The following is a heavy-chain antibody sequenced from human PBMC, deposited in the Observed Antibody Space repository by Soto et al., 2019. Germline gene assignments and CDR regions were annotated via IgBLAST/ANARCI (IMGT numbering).Heavy chain of an antibody. V-gene: IGHV4-4*02. CDR3: ASRDPGTSVDY. D-gene: IGHD1-7*01. J-gene: IGHJ4*02. Sequence: SETLSLTCAVSGGSFTSNNWWTWVRQPPGQGLEWIGEIYWTGSTNYNPSLKSRVTISLDKSENQFSLKVTSLTAADTAVYYCASRDPGTSVDYWGQGTLVT. CDR2: IYWTGST. CDR1: GGSFTSNNW.